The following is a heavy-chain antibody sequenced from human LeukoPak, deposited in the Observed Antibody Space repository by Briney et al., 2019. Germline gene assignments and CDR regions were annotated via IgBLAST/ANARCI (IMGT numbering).Heavy chain of an antibody. CDR1: GGTFSSYA. CDR2: IIPILGIA. CDR3: ARDVWRRAFYYGMDV. J-gene: IGHJ6*02. V-gene: IGHV1-69*04. Sequence: SVKVSCKASGGTFSSYAISWVRQAPGQGLEWMGRIIPILGIANYAQKFQGRVTITADKSTSTAYMELSSLRSEDTALYFCARDVWRRAFYYGMDVWGQGTTVAVSS. D-gene: IGHD2-21*01.